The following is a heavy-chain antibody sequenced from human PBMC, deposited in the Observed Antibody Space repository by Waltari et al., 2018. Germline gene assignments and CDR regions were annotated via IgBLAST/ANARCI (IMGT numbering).Heavy chain of an antibody. V-gene: IGHV4-31*03. J-gene: IGHJ5*02. CDR1: GGSISSGGYY. Sequence: QVQLQESGPGLVKPSQTLSLTCTVSGGSISSGGYYWSWIRQHPGKGLEWIGYIYHTGSTYYNPSLKSRVTISVDRSKNQFSLKLISVTAADTAVYYCARDDYYDSNGYYWGWFDPWGQGTLVTVSS. CDR2: IYHTGST. CDR3: ARDDYYDSNGYYWGWFDP. D-gene: IGHD3-22*01.